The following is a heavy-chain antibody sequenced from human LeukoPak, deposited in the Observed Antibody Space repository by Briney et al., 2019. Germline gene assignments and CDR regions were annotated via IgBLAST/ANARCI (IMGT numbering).Heavy chain of an antibody. J-gene: IGHJ4*02. D-gene: IGHD6-19*01. CDR3: ARSRSASTSGWYDYFDY. CDR1: GFTFSSSA. CDR2: ISYDGSKK. V-gene: IGHV3-30*04. Sequence: GGSLRLSCAASGFTFSSSAMQWVRQAPGKGLEWVAVISYDGSKKYYADSVKGRFTISRDDSKYTLYLQMNSLRGEDTAVYYCARSRSASTSGWYDYFDYWGRGTLVTVSS.